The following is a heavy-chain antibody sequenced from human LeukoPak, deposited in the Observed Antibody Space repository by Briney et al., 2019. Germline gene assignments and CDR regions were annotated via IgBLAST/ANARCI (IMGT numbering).Heavy chain of an antibody. CDR3: ARGAAAHYDSSGYYAGWFDP. Sequence: SETLSLTCAVSGGSISSGGYSWSWIRQPPGNGLEWIGYIYHSGSTYYNPSLKSRVTISVDRSKNQFSLKLSSVTAADTAVYYCARGAAAHYDSSGYYAGWFDPWGQGTLVTVSS. V-gene: IGHV4-30-2*01. D-gene: IGHD3-22*01. J-gene: IGHJ5*02. CDR2: IYHSGST. CDR1: GGSISSGGYS.